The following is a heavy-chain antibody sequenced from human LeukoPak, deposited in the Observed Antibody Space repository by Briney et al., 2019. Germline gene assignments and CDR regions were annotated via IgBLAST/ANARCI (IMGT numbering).Heavy chain of an antibody. J-gene: IGHJ4*02. V-gene: IGHV4-34*01. CDR2: INHSGST. D-gene: IGHD1-26*01. CDR1: GGSFSGYY. CDR3: ARHGPGVGAAMSLFDY. Sequence: PSETLSLTCAVYGGSFSGYYWSWIRQPPGKGLEWIGEINHSGSTNYNPSLKSRVTISVDTSKNQFSLKLSSVTAADTAVYYCARHGPGVGAAMSLFDYWGQGTLVTVSS.